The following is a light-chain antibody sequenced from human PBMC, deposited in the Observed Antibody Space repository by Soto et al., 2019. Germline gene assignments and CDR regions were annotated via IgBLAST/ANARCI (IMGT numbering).Light chain of an antibody. V-gene: IGKV3-20*01. CDR1: QSVNNNY. Sequence: EIVLTQSPGTLSLSPGERATLSCRASQSVNNNYLAWYQQKPGQAPRLLIYGASSRATGIPDRFSGSGSGTQFTLSISRLEPEDFAVYYCQQYGGSPRTFGQGTKVELK. CDR2: GAS. J-gene: IGKJ1*01. CDR3: QQYGGSPRT.